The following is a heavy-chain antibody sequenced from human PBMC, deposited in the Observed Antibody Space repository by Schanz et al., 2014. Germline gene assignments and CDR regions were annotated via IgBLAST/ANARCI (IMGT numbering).Heavy chain of an antibody. CDR1: GGSIRSGTYY. J-gene: IGHJ2*01. V-gene: IGHV4-61*02. Sequence: QVQLQESGPGLVKPSQTLSLTCTVSGGSIRSGTYYWSWIRQPAGKALEWVGRVFPNGITNYNPSLKGRDPISLDTPNTEVSGALSYRTAADTAVYYCARDTAWRLDLWGRGTLVTVSS. D-gene: IGHD5-18*01. CDR2: VFPNGIT. CDR3: ARDTAWRLDL.